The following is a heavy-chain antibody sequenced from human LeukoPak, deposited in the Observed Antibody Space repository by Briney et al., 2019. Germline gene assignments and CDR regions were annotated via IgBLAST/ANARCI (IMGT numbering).Heavy chain of an antibody. Sequence: SETLSLTCAVYGGSFSGYYWSWIRQPPGKGLEWIGEINHSGSTNYNPSLKSRVTISVDTSKNQFSLKLSSVTAADTAVYYCARLWAFGVALFDPWGQGTLVTVSS. J-gene: IGHJ5*02. V-gene: IGHV4-34*01. CDR3: ARLWAFGVALFDP. CDR2: INHSGST. D-gene: IGHD3-3*01. CDR1: GGSFSGYY.